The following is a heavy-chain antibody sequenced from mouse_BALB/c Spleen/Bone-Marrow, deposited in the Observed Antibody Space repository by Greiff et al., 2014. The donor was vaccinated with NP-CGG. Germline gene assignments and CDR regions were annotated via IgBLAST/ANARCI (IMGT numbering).Heavy chain of an antibody. V-gene: IGHV1S127*01. CDR2: IDPSDSYT. J-gene: IGHJ1*01. Sequence: QVQLQQSGAELVKPGASVKMSCKASGYTFTSYWMHWVKQRPGQGLEWIGVIDPSDSYTSYNQKLKGRATLTVDTSSSTAYMQLSSLTSEDSAVYYCTRGDYDWYFDVWGAGTTVTVSS. D-gene: IGHD2-4*01. CDR3: TRGDYDWYFDV. CDR1: GYTFTSYW.